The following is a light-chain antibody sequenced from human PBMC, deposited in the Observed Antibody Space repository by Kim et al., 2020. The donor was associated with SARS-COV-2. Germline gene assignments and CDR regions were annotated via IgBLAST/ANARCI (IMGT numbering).Light chain of an antibody. Sequence: SPGDRATLSCRANQSVSNLYLAWYQQRPGQAPRLLNYGASSRATGIPDRFSGSGSGTDFTLTIIRLEPEDFSVYYCQQYGSSPRTFGQGTKVDIK. V-gene: IGKV3-20*01. CDR3: QQYGSSPRT. CDR2: GAS. J-gene: IGKJ1*01. CDR1: QSVSNLY.